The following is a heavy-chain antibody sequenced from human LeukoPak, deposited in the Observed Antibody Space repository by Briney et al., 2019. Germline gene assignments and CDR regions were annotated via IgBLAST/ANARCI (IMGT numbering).Heavy chain of an antibody. D-gene: IGHD6-19*01. CDR3: ASTPRGWYYFDY. Sequence: GGSLRLSCAASGFTFSSYSMSWVRQAPGEGLEWVAHIKQDGGEENYVGSVKGRFTVSRDNAKNSVLLQMNSLRAEDTAVYYCASTPRGWYYFDYWGQGTLVTVSS. V-gene: IGHV3-7*01. CDR2: IKQDGGEE. J-gene: IGHJ4*02. CDR1: GFTFSSYS.